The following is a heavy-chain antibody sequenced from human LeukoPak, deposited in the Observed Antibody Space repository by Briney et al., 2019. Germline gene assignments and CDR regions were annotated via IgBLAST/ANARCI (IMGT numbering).Heavy chain of an antibody. CDR1: GFTFSSYL. CDR2: ISSNGGST. D-gene: IGHD3-16*02. Sequence: GGSLRLSCAASGFTFSSYLMHWVRQAPGKGLEYVSAISSNGGSTFYADSVKGRFTISRDNSKNTLYLQMGSLRTEDMAVYYCARGRSSYYFDCWGQGTLVTVSS. J-gene: IGHJ4*02. CDR3: ARGRSSYYFDC. V-gene: IGHV3-64*02.